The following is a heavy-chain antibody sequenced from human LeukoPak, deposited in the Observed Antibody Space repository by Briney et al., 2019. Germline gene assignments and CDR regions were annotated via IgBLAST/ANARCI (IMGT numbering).Heavy chain of an antibody. V-gene: IGHV1-18*01. CDR2: ISAYNGNT. CDR3: ARVRYCSGGSCYGYYYYGMDV. J-gene: IGHJ6*02. Sequence: ASVKVSCKASGYTFTSYGISWVRRAPGQGLEWMGWISAYNGNTNYAQKLQGRVTMTTDTSTSTAYMELRSLRSDDTAVYYCARVRYCSGGSCYGYYYYGMDVWGQGTTVTVSS. D-gene: IGHD2-15*01. CDR1: GYTFTSYG.